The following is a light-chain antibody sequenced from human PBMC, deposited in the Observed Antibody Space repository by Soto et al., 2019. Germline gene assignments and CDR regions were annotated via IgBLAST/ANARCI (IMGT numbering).Light chain of an antibody. Sequence: QSVLTQPPSVSAAPGQKVTISCSGSSSNIGNNYVSWYQQLPGTAPKLLIYENNKRPSGIPDRFSGSKSGTSATLGITGLQTGDEADYYCGTWDSSLKDYVFETGTKVTVL. CDR3: GTWDSSLKDYV. CDR2: ENN. CDR1: SSNIGNNY. V-gene: IGLV1-51*02. J-gene: IGLJ1*01.